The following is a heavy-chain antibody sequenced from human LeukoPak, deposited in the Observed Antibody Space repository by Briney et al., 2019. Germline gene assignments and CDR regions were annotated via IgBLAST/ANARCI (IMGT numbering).Heavy chain of an antibody. CDR2: TIPIFGTA. Sequence: SVKVSCKASGGTFSSYAISWVRQAPGQGLEWLGGTIPIFGTANYAQKFQGRVTITADESTSTAYMELSSLRSEDTAVYYCARVGCSSTSCYSEFDYWGQGTLVTVSS. V-gene: IGHV1-69*13. J-gene: IGHJ4*02. CDR3: ARVGCSSTSCYSEFDY. D-gene: IGHD2-2*01. CDR1: GGTFSSYA.